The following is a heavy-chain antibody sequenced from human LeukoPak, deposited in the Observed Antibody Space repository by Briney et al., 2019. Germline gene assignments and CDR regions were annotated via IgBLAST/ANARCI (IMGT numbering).Heavy chain of an antibody. V-gene: IGHV1-69*13. Sequence: ASVKVSCKASGGTFSSYAISWVRQVPGQGLEWMGGIIPIFGTANYAQKFQGRVTITADESTSTAYMELSSLRSEDTAVYYCASYPWSNDYGDYRIDYWGQGTLVTVSS. J-gene: IGHJ4*02. CDR3: ASYPWSNDYGDYRIDY. CDR2: IIPIFGTA. CDR1: GGTFSSYA. D-gene: IGHD4-17*01.